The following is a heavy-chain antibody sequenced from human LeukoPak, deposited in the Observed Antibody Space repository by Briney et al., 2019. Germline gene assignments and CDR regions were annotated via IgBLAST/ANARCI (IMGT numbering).Heavy chain of an antibody. Sequence: SETLSLTCTVSGASISSYYWNWIRQPPGKGLEWIGYIYYSGNTNYNPSLKSRVTISIDTSKNQFSLKLSSLTTADTAVYYCARVGYSYGNDYWGQGTLVTVSS. CDR1: GASISSYY. J-gene: IGHJ4*02. D-gene: IGHD5-18*01. V-gene: IGHV4-59*01. CDR2: IYYSGNT. CDR3: ARVGYSYGNDY.